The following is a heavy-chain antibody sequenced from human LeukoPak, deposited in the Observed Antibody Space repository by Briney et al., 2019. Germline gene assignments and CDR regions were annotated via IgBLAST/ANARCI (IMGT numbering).Heavy chain of an antibody. J-gene: IGHJ4*02. V-gene: IGHV4-59*01. CDR2: IYYSGST. D-gene: IGHD5-18*01. CDR3: ARAVDTRLFDY. Sequence: SSETLSLTCTVSGGSISSYYWSWIRQPPGKGLEWIGYIYYSGSTNYNPSLKSRVTISVDTSKNQFSLKLSSVTAADTAVYYCARAVDTRLFDYWGQGTLVTVSS. CDR1: GGSISSYY.